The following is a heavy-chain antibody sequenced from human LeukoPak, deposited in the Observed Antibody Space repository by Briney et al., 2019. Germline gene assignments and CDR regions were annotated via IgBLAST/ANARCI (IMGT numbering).Heavy chain of an antibody. CDR2: IQHDGSEK. V-gene: IGHV3-7*01. D-gene: IGHD5-18*01. Sequence: GGSLRLSCAASGFAFSSYWMSWVRQAPGKGLEWVANIQHDGSEKYSVDSMKGRFTISRDNAKNSLYLQMNSLRTEGTAVYYCARDVRGSVTSYFYYYMDVWGKGTTANVSS. CDR1: GFAFSSYW. CDR3: ARDVRGSVTSYFYYYMDV. J-gene: IGHJ6*03.